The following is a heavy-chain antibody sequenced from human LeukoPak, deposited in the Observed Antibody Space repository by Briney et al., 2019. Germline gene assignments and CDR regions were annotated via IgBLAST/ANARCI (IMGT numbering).Heavy chain of an antibody. D-gene: IGHD6-19*01. CDR1: GYTFTSYD. CDR3: ARGRIRYDDYSSGWFVFFEF. V-gene: IGHV1-8*01. J-gene: IGHJ4*02. Sequence: ASVKVSCKASGYTFTSYDINWVRQATGQGLEWMGWMNPNSGNTDYAQNFQGRVTMTRDTSMSTAYMELSSLRSEDTALYYCARGRIRYDDYSSGWFVFFEFWGQGSLVTVSS. CDR2: MNPNSGNT.